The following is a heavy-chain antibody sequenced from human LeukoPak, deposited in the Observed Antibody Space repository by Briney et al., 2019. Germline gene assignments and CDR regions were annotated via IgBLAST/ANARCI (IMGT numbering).Heavy chain of an antibody. J-gene: IGHJ4*02. D-gene: IGHD2-21*02. CDR3: APLMRHSVTSGF. CDR1: GYTLSDLS. CDR2: FDPEEGET. V-gene: IGHV1-24*01. Sequence: ASVKVSCKVSGYTLSDLSMHWVRQAPGKGLEWMGGFDPEEGETIYAQKFRGRVTMTEDTSTDTAYMELRGLRSEDTAVFYCAPLMRHSVTSGFWGQGALVTVSS.